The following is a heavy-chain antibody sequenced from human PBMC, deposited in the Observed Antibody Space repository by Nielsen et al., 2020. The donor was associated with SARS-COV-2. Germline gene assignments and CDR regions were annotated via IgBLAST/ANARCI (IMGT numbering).Heavy chain of an antibody. CDR3: ARILPGDCSNFFDY. D-gene: IGHD2-21*02. Sequence: SGPTLVKPTETLTLTCTVSGFSLSNARMGVSWIRQPPGKALEWLAHIFSNDEKSYSTSLKTRLTISKDTSKNQVVLTMTNMDPVDTATYYCARILPGDCSNFFDYWGQGTLVTVSS. CDR2: IFSNDEK. V-gene: IGHV2-26*01. CDR1: GFSLSNARMG. J-gene: IGHJ4*02.